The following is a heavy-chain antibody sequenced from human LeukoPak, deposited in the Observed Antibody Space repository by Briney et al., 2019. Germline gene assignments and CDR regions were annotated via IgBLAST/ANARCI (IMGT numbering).Heavy chain of an antibody. Sequence: GGPLNLSCAASGFIFINAWLSWVRQAPGKGLEWVARIKSKTDGGTTDYAAPVKGRFTISRDDSKNTLYLQMNSLKTEDTAVYYCTTEVVVVPAAIYFDYWGQGTLVTVSS. D-gene: IGHD2-2*02. CDR3: TTEVVVVPAAIYFDY. J-gene: IGHJ4*02. CDR2: IKSKTDGGTT. V-gene: IGHV3-15*01. CDR1: GFIFINAW.